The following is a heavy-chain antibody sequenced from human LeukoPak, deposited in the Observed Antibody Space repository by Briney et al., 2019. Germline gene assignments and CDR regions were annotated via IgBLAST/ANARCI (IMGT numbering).Heavy chain of an antibody. V-gene: IGHV3-30*02. D-gene: IGHD3-10*01. CDR3: ARGYGSRSYYGMDV. CDR2: LRYDGSNT. Sequence: GALRLFFGTAGFNLRNYCIERVRPGPGQGVGGVALLRYDGSNTLYADSVKGRLTISRDNSKNTLYLQMNSLRAEDTAVYYCARGYGSRSYYGMDVWGQGTTVTVSS. CDR1: GFNLRNYC. J-gene: IGHJ6*02.